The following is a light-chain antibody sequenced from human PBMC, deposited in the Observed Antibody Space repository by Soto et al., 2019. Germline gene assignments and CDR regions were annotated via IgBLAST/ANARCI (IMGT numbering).Light chain of an antibody. CDR1: NIGSKS. CDR2: EDY. Sequence: SYVLTQPPSVSVAPGQTARITCGGNNIGSKSVHWYQQKPGQAPVVVVYEDYDRPSGIPERFSGSNSGNTATLTITRVEAGDEADYYCLVWDNSGDRYVFGTGTKATVL. V-gene: IGLV3-21*02. J-gene: IGLJ1*01. CDR3: LVWDNSGDRYV.